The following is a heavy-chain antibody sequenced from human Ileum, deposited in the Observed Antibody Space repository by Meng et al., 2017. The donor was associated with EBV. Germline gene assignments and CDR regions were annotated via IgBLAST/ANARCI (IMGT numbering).Heavy chain of an antibody. J-gene: IGHJ4*02. CDR1: GYTFTSYA. Sequence: QVQLLQSGSELQKPXVSLKVSFXAPGYTFTSYAMYWVRQAPGQGLEWMGWINTNTGNPTYAQGFTGRFVFSLDTSVSTAYLQISSLKAEDTAVYYCARETLGYCSSTSCYIGPPDYWGQGTLVTVSS. CDR2: INTNTGNP. D-gene: IGHD2-2*01. V-gene: IGHV7-4-1*02. CDR3: ARETLGYCSSTSCYIGPPDY.